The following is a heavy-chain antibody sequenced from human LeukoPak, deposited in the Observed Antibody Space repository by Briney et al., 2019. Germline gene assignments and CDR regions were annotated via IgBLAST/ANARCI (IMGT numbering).Heavy chain of an antibody. V-gene: IGHV3-48*01. CDR2: ISSSSSTI. J-gene: IGHJ4*02. Sequence: GGSLRLSCAASGFTFSSYSMNWVRQAPGKGLEWVSYISSSSSTIYYADSVKGRFTISRDNAKNSLYLQMNSLRAEDTAVYYCARGGYCDRYDYWGQGTLVTVSS. CDR1: GFTFSSYS. D-gene: IGHD3-22*01. CDR3: ARGGYCDRYDY.